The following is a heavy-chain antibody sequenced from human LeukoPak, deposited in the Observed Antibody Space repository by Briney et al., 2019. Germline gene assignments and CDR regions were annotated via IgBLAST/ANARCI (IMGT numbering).Heavy chain of an antibody. CDR2: IKSKTDGDTT. CDR1: GFTLSNAW. V-gene: IGHV3-15*01. Sequence: GGSLRLSCAVSGFTLSNAWMSWVRQAPGKGLECVGRIKSKTDGDTTDYAAPVKGRFTISRDESKDTLYLQMSSLKAEDTAVYYCTRDKLELRQFDYWGQGTLVTVSS. J-gene: IGHJ4*02. D-gene: IGHD1-7*01. CDR3: TRDKLELRQFDY.